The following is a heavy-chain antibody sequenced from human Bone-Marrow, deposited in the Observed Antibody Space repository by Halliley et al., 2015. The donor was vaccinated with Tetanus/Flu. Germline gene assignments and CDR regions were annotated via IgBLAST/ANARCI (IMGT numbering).Heavy chain of an antibody. V-gene: IGHV4-59*13. CDR3: TTGAGWLPYY. Sequence: PGKGREWIGVLSYTGTTTSHPPLKSPVPISRDTAKFQFSLKLTSVTAADTAVYYCTTGAGWLPYYWGQGALVTVSS. J-gene: IGHJ4*02. D-gene: IGHD6-19*01. CDR2: LSYTGTT.